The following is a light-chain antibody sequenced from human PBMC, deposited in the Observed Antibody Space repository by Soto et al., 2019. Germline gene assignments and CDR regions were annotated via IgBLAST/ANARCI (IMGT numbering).Light chain of an antibody. J-gene: IGKJ2*01. Sequence: DIQMTQSPSSLSASVGDRVTITCRASQTISSYLNWYQHKPGKAPPLLIYAASNLQSGVPSRFSGSGSGTDFTLTISSLHPEDFATYYCQQSYSFPPYTFGQGTKLEIK. CDR2: AAS. CDR1: QTISSY. V-gene: IGKV1-39*01. CDR3: QQSYSFPPYT.